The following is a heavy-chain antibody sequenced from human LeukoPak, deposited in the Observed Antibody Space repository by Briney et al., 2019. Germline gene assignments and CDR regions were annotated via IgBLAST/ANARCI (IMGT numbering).Heavy chain of an antibody. J-gene: IGHJ4*02. CDR3: AKDAGHGGSGSYYLDY. Sequence: PGGSLRLSCAASGFTFSSYGMHWVRQAPGKGLEWVAFILYDGSNKYYADSVKGRFTISGDNSKNTLYLQMNSLRAEDTAVYYCAKDAGHGGSGSYYLDYWGQGILVTVSS. CDR2: ILYDGSNK. V-gene: IGHV3-30*02. CDR1: GFTFSSYG. D-gene: IGHD3-10*01.